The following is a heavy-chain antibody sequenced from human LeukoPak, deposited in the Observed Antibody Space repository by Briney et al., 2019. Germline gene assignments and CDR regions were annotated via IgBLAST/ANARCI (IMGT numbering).Heavy chain of an antibody. CDR3: ARAFFRTGGSTTYYYYYGMDV. Sequence: SVKVSCKASGYTFTSYGISWVRQAPGQGLEWMGRIIPILGIANYAQKFQGRVTITADKSTSTAYMELSSLRSEDTAVYYCARAFFRTGGSTTYYYYYGMDVWGQGTTVTVSS. V-gene: IGHV1-69*04. CDR1: GYTFTSYG. D-gene: IGHD2-2*01. J-gene: IGHJ6*02. CDR2: IIPILGIA.